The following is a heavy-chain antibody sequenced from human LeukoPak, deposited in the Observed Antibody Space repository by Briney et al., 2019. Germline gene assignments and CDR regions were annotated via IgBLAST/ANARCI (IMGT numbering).Heavy chain of an antibody. J-gene: IGHJ5*02. CDR2: IIPIFGTA. CDR1: GGTFSSYA. Sequence: SVKVSCKASGGTFSSYAISWVRQAPGQGLEWMGGIIPIFGTANYAQKFQGRVTITADESTSTAYMELSSLRSEDTAVFYCARDRTVVTQNFAHNWFDPWGQGTLVTVSS. D-gene: IGHD4-23*01. CDR3: ARDRTVVTQNFAHNWFDP. V-gene: IGHV1-69*13.